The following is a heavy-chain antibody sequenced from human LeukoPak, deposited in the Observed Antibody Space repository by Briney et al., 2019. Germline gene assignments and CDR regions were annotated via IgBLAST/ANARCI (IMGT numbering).Heavy chain of an antibody. V-gene: IGHV4-59*12. CDR3: ARDTHYDFWSGYYTGLDY. CDR2: VSYSGST. J-gene: IGHJ4*02. CDR1: GVSMRTYY. Sequence: PSETLSLTCTVSGVSMRTYYWSWIRQPPGKGLEWIGYVSYSGSTDYNPSLKSRLTISIDTSKNQFSLKLSSVTAADTAVYYCARDTHYDFWSGYYTGLDYWGQGTLVTVSS. D-gene: IGHD3-3*01.